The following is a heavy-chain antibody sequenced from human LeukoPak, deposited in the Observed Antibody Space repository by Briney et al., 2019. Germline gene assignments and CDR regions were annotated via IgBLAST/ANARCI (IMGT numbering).Heavy chain of an antibody. CDR2: ISGSGAGT. CDR1: GFTVSSNY. Sequence: GGSLRLSCAASGFTVSSNYMSWVRQAPGKGLEWVSGISGSGAGTYYADSVKGRFTISRDNSKNTLYLQMNSLRAEDTAVYYCAKAGSIRFDYWGQGTLVTVSS. D-gene: IGHD1-26*01. J-gene: IGHJ4*02. V-gene: IGHV3-23*01. CDR3: AKAGSIRFDY.